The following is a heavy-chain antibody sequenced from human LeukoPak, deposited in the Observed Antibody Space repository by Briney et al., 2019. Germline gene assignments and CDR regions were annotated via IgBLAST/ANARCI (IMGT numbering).Heavy chain of an antibody. V-gene: IGHV4-4*02. CDR3: ARYGVPHDLIPN. CDR2: IYHSGNT. Sequence: PSGTLSLTCAVSGGSISSSNWWSWVRQPPGKGLEWIGVIYHSGNTNYNPSLKSRVTISVDKSKNQFSLKLSSVTAADTAVYYCARYGVPHDLIPNWGQGTLVTVSS. D-gene: IGHD2-8*01. J-gene: IGHJ4*02. CDR1: GGSISSSNW.